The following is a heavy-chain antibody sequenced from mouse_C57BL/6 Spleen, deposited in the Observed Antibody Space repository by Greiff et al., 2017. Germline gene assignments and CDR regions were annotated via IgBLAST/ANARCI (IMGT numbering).Heavy chain of an antibody. CDR2: ISSKSSNYAT. V-gene: IGHV10-3*01. CDR3: VRKDYFDY. Sequence: EVPLQESGGGLVQPKGSLKLSCAASGFTFNTYAMHWVRQAPGKGVEWVARISSKSSNYATYYADSVKDRITISTDDYQRMLYLQMNNLETEDTAMCYCVRKDYFDYWGQGTTLTVSS. J-gene: IGHJ2*01. CDR1: GFTFNTYA.